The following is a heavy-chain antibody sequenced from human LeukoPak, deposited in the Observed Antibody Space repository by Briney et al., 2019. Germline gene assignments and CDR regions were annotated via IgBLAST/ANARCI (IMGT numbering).Heavy chain of an antibody. D-gene: IGHD4-17*01. CDR3: ARLAVTTTANVIDY. V-gene: IGHV4-39*01. Sequence: PSETLSLTCTVSGGSISSSSYYWGWIRQPPGKGLEWIGSIYYSGSTYYNPSLKSRVTISVDTSKNQFSLKLSSVTAADTAVYYCARLAVTTTANVIDYWGPGTLVTVSS. CDR1: GGSISSSSYY. J-gene: IGHJ4*02. CDR2: IYYSGST.